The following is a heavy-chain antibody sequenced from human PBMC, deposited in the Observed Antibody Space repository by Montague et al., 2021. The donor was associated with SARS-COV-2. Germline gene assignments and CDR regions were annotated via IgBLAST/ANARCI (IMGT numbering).Heavy chain of an antibody. J-gene: IGHJ4*02. D-gene: IGHD3-3*01. CDR1: GGSISSNNYY. V-gene: IGHV4-39*07. Sequence: SEALSLTCTVSGGSISSNNYYWDWIRQPPGKGLEWIGSIYHSGSTCYXPSLKSRVTISEDTSKNQFSLKLSSVTAADTAVYYCARDVRYYDFWSGRAQTSPDYWGQGTLVTVSS. CDR2: IYHSGST. CDR3: ARDVRYYDFWSGRAQTSPDY.